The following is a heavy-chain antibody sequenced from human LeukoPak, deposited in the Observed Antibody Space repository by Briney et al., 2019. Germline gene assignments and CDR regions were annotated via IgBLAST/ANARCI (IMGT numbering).Heavy chain of an antibody. CDR2: ISSSGSTI. CDR3: GRTIPHPLYFDY. D-gene: IGHD2-2*02. V-gene: IGHV3-11*01. CDR1: GFTFSDYY. J-gene: IGHJ4*02. Sequence: GGSLRLSCAASGFTFSDYYMSWIRQAPGKGLEWVSYISSSGSTIYYADSVKGRFTISRDNAKNSLYLQMNSLRAEDTAVYYCGRTIPHPLYFDYGGQGTLVTVPS.